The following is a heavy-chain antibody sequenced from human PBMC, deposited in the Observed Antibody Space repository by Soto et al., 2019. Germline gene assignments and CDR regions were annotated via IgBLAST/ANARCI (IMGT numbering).Heavy chain of an antibody. V-gene: IGHV3-33*01. CDR1: GFTFSSYG. CDR2: IWYDGSNK. Sequence: QVQLVESGGGVVQPGRSLRLSCAASGFTFSSYGMHWVRQAPGKGLEWVAVIWYDGSNKYYADSVKGRFTISRDNSKNTPYLQMNSLRAEDTAVYYCAREGVRGVIMPGAFDIWGQGTMVTVSS. CDR3: AREGVRGVIMPGAFDI. J-gene: IGHJ3*02. D-gene: IGHD3-10*01.